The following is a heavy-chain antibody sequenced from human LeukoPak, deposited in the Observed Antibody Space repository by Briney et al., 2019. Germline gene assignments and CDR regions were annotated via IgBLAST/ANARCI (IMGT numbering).Heavy chain of an antibody. J-gene: IGHJ3*02. D-gene: IGHD3-22*01. CDR3: AGLTTADAFDI. CDR2: IYDSGST. V-gene: IGHV4-59*01. Sequence: PSETLSLTCTVSGGSISSYYWSWIRQPPGKGLEWIGYIYDSGSTNYNPSLKSRVTISVDTSKNQFSLKVSSVTAADTAVYYCAGLTTADAFDIWGQGTMVTVSS. CDR1: GGSISSYY.